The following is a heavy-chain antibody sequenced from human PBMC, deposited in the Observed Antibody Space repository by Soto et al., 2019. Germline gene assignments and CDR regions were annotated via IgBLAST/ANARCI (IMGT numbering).Heavy chain of an antibody. CDR2: IYYSGST. Sequence: SETLSLTCTVSGGSISSYYWSWIRQPPGKGLEWIGYIYYSGSTNYNPSLKSRVTISVDTSKNQFSLKLSSVTAADTAVYYCARGVGATIYYYYNGMHVWDQGTTGTVSS. J-gene: IGHJ6*02. CDR1: GGSISSYY. D-gene: IGHD1-26*01. V-gene: IGHV4-59*01. CDR3: ARGVGATIYYYYNGMHV.